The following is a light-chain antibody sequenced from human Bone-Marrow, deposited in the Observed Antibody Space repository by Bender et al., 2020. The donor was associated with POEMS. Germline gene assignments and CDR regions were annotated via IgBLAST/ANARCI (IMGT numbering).Light chain of an antibody. V-gene: IGLV3-25*03. Sequence: SSELTQPPSVSVSPGQTASITCSGPALSKQFGYWYQRRPGQAPVLLIYKDVERASGIPERFSGSSSGATVTLTISGVQADDEADYFCQSADADASYIEFGGGTKLIV. CDR1: ALSKQF. CDR3: QSADADASYIE. J-gene: IGLJ3*02. CDR2: KDV.